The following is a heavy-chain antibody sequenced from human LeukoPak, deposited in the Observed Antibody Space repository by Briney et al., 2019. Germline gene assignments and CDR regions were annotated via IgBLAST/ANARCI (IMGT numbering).Heavy chain of an antibody. J-gene: IGHJ4*02. CDR2: INTKTDGGTT. Sequence: GGSLRLSCAASGFTFNNAWMNWVRQAPGQGLEWVGHINTKTDGGTTDYAAPVKGRFTISRDDSKNTLYLQMNSLKTEDTAVYYCTTTRGYFDYWGQGTLVTVSS. CDR3: TTTRGYFDY. CDR1: GFTFNNAW. V-gene: IGHV3-15*01.